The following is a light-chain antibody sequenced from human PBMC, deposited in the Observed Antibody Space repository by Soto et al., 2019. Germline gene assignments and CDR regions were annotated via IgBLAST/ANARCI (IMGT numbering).Light chain of an antibody. CDR1: SSDVGNYNY. J-gene: IGLJ2*01. V-gene: IGLV2-14*01. CDR2: EVT. Sequence: QSVLTQPASVSGSPGQSITISCTGSSSDVGNYNYVSWYQQHPGKAPKLVISEVTNRPSGVSNRFSGSKSGNTASLTISGLQAEDESDYYCCSYTSSSTVVFGGGTKVTVL. CDR3: CSYTSSSTVV.